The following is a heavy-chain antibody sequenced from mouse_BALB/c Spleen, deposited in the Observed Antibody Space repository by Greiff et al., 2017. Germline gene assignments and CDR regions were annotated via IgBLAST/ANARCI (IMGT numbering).Heavy chain of an antibody. V-gene: IGHV1S81*02. CDR1: GYTFTSYW. CDR3: ARGNYYGSRYYAMDY. CDR2: INPSNGRT. J-gene: IGHJ4*01. Sequence: VQLQQPGAELVKPGASVKLSCKASGYTFTSYWMHWVKQRPGQGLEWIGEINPSNGRTNYNEKFKSKATLTVDKSSSTAYMQLSSLTSEDSAVYYCARGNYYGSRYYAMDYWGQGTSVTVSS. D-gene: IGHD1-1*01.